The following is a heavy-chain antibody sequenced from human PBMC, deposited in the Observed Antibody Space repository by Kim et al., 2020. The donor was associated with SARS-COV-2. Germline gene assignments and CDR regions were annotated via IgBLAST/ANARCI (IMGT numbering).Heavy chain of an antibody. CDR3: ARTEDNFHTFDN. J-gene: IGHJ3*02. CDR2: INPHSGDT. V-gene: IGHV1-2*02. Sequence: ASVKVSCKASGYVFTGYLMHWVRQAPGQGLEWMGWINPHSGDTNYAHKFQGRVTMTRDTSIRAAYMEVASLRSDDTAVYYCARTEDNFHTFDNWGQGTMV. CDR1: GYVFTGYL. D-gene: IGHD2-15*01.